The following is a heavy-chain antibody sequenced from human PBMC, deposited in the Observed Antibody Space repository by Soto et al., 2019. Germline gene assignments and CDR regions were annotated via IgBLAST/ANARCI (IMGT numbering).Heavy chain of an antibody. D-gene: IGHD3-22*01. J-gene: IGHJ3*02. CDR1: GGSIISGGYY. CDR3: ARVSSGYWSDAFDI. V-gene: IGHV4-31*03. Sequence: PSETLSLTCTVSGGSIISGGYYCSCIRQHPGKGLEWIGYIYYSGSTYYNPSLKSRVTISVDTSKNQFSLKLSSVTAADTAVYYCARVSSGYWSDAFDIWGQGTMVTVSS. CDR2: IYYSGST.